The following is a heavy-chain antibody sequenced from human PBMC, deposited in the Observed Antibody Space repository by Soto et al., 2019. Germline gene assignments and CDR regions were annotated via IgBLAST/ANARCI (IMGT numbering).Heavy chain of an antibody. CDR3: QGDNIPGLFDY. Sequence: SEALSVTCAVYGGSFTGYYWTWSRQPPWTGLEWIGEINHSGSTNYNPSLKSRVTISVDTSKNQFSLKLTSVTAADTAVYYCQGDNIPGLFDYWGQGTLDAGFS. J-gene: IGHJ4*01. D-gene: IGHD1-1*01. CDR1: GGSFTGYY. CDR2: INHSGST. V-gene: IGHV4-34*01.